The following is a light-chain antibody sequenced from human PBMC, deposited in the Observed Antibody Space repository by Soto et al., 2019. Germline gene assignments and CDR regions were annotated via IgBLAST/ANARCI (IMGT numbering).Light chain of an antibody. CDR1: QSVNRRY. J-gene: IGKJ2*01. CDR3: QQYGSSPYT. V-gene: IGKV3-20*01. Sequence: IVLTQSPGTLSLSPGERATLSCRASQSVNRRYLAWYQRKVGQPPRLLIYGASSRASGIPDRFSGSGSGTHFTLTISRLEPEDFAVYYCQQYGSSPYTFGQGTKVDIK. CDR2: GAS.